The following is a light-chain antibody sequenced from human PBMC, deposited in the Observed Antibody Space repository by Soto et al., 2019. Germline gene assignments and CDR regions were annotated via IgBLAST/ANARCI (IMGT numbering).Light chain of an antibody. CDR2: AAS. Sequence: DIQMTQSPSSLSASVGDIFTITCRASQSIRSYLNWYQQKPGKAPKLLIYAASSLQSGVPSRFSGSGSVTDFTLTISSLQPEDFAPYYGQQSYSTLPFTFGPGTKVDIK. J-gene: IGKJ3*01. CDR1: QSIRSY. V-gene: IGKV1-39*01. CDR3: QQSYSTLPFT.